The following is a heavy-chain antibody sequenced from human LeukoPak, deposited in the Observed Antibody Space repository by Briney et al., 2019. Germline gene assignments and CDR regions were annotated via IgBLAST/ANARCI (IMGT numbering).Heavy chain of an antibody. Sequence: PSETLSLTCTVSGGSISSGDYYWSRIRQPPGKGLEWIGYIYYSGSTYYNPSLKSRVNISVDTSKNQFSLKLTSVTAADTAVYYCARVPLYYYGSYRFDYWGQGTLVTVSS. J-gene: IGHJ4*02. V-gene: IGHV4-30-4*01. CDR2: IYYSGST. D-gene: IGHD3-10*01. CDR3: ARVPLYYYGSYRFDY. CDR1: GGSISSGDYY.